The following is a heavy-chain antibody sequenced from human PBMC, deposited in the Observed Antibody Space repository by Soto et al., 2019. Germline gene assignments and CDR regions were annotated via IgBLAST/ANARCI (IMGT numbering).Heavy chain of an antibody. CDR3: AKESTVTTDFDY. J-gene: IGHJ4*02. Sequence: EVQLLESGGGLVQPGGSLRLSCAASGFTFSSYAMSWVRQAQGKGLEWVSTISGSGGSTYYADSVKGRFTISRDNSKNTLYLQMNSLRAEDTAVYYSAKESTVTTDFDYWGQGTLVTVSS. CDR2: ISGSGGST. CDR1: GFTFSSYA. D-gene: IGHD4-17*01. V-gene: IGHV3-23*01.